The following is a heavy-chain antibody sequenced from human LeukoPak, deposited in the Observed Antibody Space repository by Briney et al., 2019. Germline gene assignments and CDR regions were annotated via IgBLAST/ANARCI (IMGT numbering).Heavy chain of an antibody. Sequence: SQTLSLTCTVSGGSISSGGYYWSWIRQHPGKGLEWIGYIYYSGSTYYNPSLKSRVTISVDTSKNQFSLKLSSVTAADTAVYYCARVRLAAAGTAREGLDFDYWGQGTLVTVSS. D-gene: IGHD6-13*01. V-gene: IGHV4-31*03. CDR3: ARVRLAAAGTAREGLDFDY. J-gene: IGHJ4*02. CDR1: GGSISSGGYY. CDR2: IYYSGST.